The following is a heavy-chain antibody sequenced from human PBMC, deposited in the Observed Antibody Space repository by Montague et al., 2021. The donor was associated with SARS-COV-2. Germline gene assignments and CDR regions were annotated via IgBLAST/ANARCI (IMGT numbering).Heavy chain of an antibody. CDR2: IYYSGST. J-gene: IGHJ6*02. D-gene: IGHD6-13*01. CDR1: GGSISSSSYY. CDR3: ARVGRQQLVRLSGMDV. V-gene: IGHV4-39*07. Sequence: SETLSLTCTVSGGSISSSSYYWGWIRQPPEKGLEWIGSIYYSGSTYYNPSLKSRVTISVDTSKNQFSLKLSSVTAADTAVYYCARVGRQQLVRLSGMDVWGQGTTVTVSS.